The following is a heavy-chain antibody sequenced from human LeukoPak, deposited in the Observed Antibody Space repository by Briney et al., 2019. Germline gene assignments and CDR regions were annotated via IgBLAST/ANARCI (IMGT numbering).Heavy chain of an antibody. D-gene: IGHD3-22*01. CDR3: ARALGYYYDSSGYYYYYYFDY. CDR2: MIPIFGTA. Sequence: ASVKVSCKASGGTFSSYAISWVRQAPGQGLEWMGGMIPIFGTANYAQKFQGRVTITADESASTAYMELSSLRSEDTAVYYCARALGYYYDSSGYYYYYYFDYWGQGTLVTVSS. V-gene: IGHV1-69*13. J-gene: IGHJ4*02. CDR1: GGTFSSYA.